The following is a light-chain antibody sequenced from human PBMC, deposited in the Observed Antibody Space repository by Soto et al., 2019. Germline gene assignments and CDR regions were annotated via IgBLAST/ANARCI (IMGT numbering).Light chain of an antibody. CDR2: LNSDGSH. V-gene: IGLV4-69*01. CDR3: QTWGTGIVL. CDR1: SGHSNYA. Sequence: QPVLTQSPSASASLGASVKLTCTLSSGHSNYAIAWHQQQPEKGPRYLMKLNSDGSHTKGDGIPDRFSGSSSGAERYLTISSLQSEDEADYYCQTWGTGIVLFGGGTKVTVL. J-gene: IGLJ2*01.